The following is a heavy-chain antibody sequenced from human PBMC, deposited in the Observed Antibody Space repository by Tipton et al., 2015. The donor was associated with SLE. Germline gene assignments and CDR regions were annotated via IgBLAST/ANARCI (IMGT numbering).Heavy chain of an antibody. Sequence: TLSLTCAVYGGSFSGYYWSWIRQPPGKGLEWIGEINHSGSTNYNPSLKSRVTISVDTSKNQFSLKLSSVTAADTAVYYCARWGYYGRDVWGQGTTVTVSS. CDR2: INHSGST. CDR3: ARWGYYGRDV. V-gene: IGHV4-34*01. CDR1: GGSFSGYY. D-gene: IGHD3-16*01. J-gene: IGHJ6*02.